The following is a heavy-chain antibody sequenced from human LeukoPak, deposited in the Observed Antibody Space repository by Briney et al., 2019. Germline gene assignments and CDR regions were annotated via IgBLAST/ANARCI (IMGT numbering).Heavy chain of an antibody. D-gene: IGHD1-26*01. J-gene: IGHJ4*02. Sequence: PGGSLRLSCAASAFTFNTYWMHWVRQVPGKGLEWVGRIKSKTDGGTTDYAAPVKGRFTIPRDDSKNTLYLQMNSLKTEDTAVYYCTTEIPGWYSGSSGAYDYFDYWGQGTLVTVSS. CDR1: AFTFNTYW. CDR2: IKSKTDGGTT. V-gene: IGHV3-15*01. CDR3: TTEIPGWYSGSSGAYDYFDY.